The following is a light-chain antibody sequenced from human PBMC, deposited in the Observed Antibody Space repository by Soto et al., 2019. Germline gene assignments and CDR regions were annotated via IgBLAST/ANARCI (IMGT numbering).Light chain of an antibody. CDR1: QSISSW. V-gene: IGKV1-5*01. J-gene: IGKJ1*01. Sequence: DIQMTQSPSTLSACVGDGVTITCRASQSISSWLAWYQQKPGKAPKLLIYDASSLESGVPSRFSGSGSATEFTLTISRLQPDDFATYYCQQYNNYWTFGQGTKV. CDR2: DAS. CDR3: QQYNNYWT.